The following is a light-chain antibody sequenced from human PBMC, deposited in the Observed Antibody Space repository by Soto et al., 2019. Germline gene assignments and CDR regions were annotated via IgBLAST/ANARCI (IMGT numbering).Light chain of an antibody. CDR2: LGS. Sequence: DIVMTQSPLSLPVTPGEPASISCRSSQNLLHSNGYNYLDWYLQKPGQSPQLLIFLGSNRASGVPDRFSGSGSGKDFTMKISRVEAEDVGVYYCMQSLQTPLTFGGGTKVESK. CDR3: MQSLQTPLT. CDR1: QNLLHSNGYNY. V-gene: IGKV2-28*01. J-gene: IGKJ4*01.